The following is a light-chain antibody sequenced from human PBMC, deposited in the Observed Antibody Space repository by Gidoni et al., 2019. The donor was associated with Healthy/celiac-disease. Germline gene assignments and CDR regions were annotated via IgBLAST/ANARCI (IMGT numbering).Light chain of an antibody. J-gene: IGKJ4*01. Sequence: DIQFTQSPSFLSASVGARVTITCRASQGISSYFTWYQQKPGKAPKLLIYAASTLQSGVPSRFSGRGSGTEVTLKISSLQPEDFATYYCQQLNSDPLTFGGGTKVEIK. V-gene: IGKV1-9*01. CDR3: QQLNSDPLT. CDR1: QGISSY. CDR2: AAS.